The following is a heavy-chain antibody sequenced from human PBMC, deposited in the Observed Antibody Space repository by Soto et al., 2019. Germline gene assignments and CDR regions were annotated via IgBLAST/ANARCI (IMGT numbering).Heavy chain of an antibody. CDR2: ISAYNGNT. V-gene: IGHV1-18*01. J-gene: IGHJ4*02. D-gene: IGHD3-10*01. CDR3: ARGAHYYGSGSYLPQLYFDY. Sequence: ASVKVSCKASGYAFTSYGISWVRQAPGQGLEWMGWISAYNGNTNYAQKLQGRVTMTTDTSTSTAYMELRSLRSDDTAVYYCARGAHYYGSGSYLPQLYFDYWGQGTLVTVSS. CDR1: GYAFTSYG.